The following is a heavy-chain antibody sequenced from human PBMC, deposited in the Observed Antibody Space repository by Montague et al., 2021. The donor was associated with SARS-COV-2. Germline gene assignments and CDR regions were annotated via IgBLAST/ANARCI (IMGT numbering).Heavy chain of an antibody. Sequence: SETLSLTCTVSGASINHNTYYWGWIRQPPGKGLEWIGSIYSSGTTYYNASLKSRVTISIGTSKTHFSLQLISVTAAATAVYYCFVSPTYYTAWVDPWGQGTLVTVSS. J-gene: IGHJ5*02. CDR3: FVSPTYYTAWVDP. CDR2: IYSSGTT. D-gene: IGHD3-3*01. CDR1: GASINHNTYY. V-gene: IGHV4-39*02.